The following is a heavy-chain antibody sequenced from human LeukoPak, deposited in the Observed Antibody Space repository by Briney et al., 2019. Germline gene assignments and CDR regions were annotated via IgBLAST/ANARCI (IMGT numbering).Heavy chain of an antibody. CDR3: ARDGRVNYYDSSGYYGY. V-gene: IGHV3-33*01. J-gene: IGHJ4*02. D-gene: IGHD3-22*01. Sequence: GGSLRLSCAASGFTFSSYGMHWVRQAPGKGLEWVAVIWYDGSNKYYADSVKGRFTISRDNSKNTLYLQMNSLRAEDTAVYYCARDGRVNYYDSSGYYGYWGQGTLVTVSS. CDR1: GFTFSSYG. CDR2: IWYDGSNK.